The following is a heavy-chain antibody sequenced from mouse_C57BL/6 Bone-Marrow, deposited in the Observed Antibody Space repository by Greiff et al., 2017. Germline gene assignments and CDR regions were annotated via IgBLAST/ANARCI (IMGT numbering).Heavy chain of an antibody. CDR3: ASPYYSNYWYFDV. Sequence: QVHVKQPGAELVKPGASVKMSCKASGYTFTSYWITWVKQRPGEGLEWIGDIYPGSGSTNYNEKFKSKATLTVDTSSSTAYMQLSSLTSEDSAVYYCASPYYSNYWYFDVWGTGTTVTVSS. CDR1: GYTFTSYW. CDR2: IYPGSGST. J-gene: IGHJ1*03. V-gene: IGHV1-55*01. D-gene: IGHD2-5*01.